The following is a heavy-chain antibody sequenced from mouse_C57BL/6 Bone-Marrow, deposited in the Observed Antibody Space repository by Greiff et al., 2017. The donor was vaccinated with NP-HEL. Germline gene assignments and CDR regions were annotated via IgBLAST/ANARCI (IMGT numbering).Heavy chain of an antibody. V-gene: IGHV1-69*01. Sequence: QVQLQQPGAELVMPGASVKLSCKASGYTFTSYWMHWVKQRPGQGLEWIGEIDPSDSYTNYNQKFKGKSTLTVDKSSSTAYMQLSSLTSGDSAVYYCARLKATGSSPYWYFDVWGTGTTVTVSS. D-gene: IGHD1-1*01. CDR2: IDPSDSYT. CDR3: ARLKATGSSPYWYFDV. CDR1: GYTFTSYW. J-gene: IGHJ1*03.